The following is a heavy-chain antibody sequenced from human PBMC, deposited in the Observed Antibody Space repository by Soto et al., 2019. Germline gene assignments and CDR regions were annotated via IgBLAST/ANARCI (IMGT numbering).Heavy chain of an antibody. D-gene: IGHD6-13*01. J-gene: IGHJ3*02. CDR3: ASDSRSSSWYNAFDI. CDR2: ISYDGSNK. Sequence: QVQLVESGGGVVQPGRSLRLSCAASGFTFSSYAMHWVRQAPGKGLEWVAVISYDGSNKYYADSVKGRFTISRDNSKNTLYLQMNSLRAEDTAVYYCASDSRSSSWYNAFDIWGQGTMVTVSS. CDR1: GFTFSSYA. V-gene: IGHV3-30-3*01.